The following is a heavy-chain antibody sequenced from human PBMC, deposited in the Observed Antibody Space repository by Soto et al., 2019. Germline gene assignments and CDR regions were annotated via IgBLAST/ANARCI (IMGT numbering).Heavy chain of an antibody. J-gene: IGHJ4*02. V-gene: IGHV3-53*01. Sequence: EVQLVPSGGGLIQPGGSLRLSCAASGFAVNSDYMSWVRQAPGKGLEWVSVIFGGGSTYYSDSVKGRFTISRDNSKNTVFLQMNSLRAEDRDVYYCVRTSRYWGQGTRVIVSP. CDR2: IFGGGST. D-gene: IGHD2-2*01. CDR3: VRTSRY. CDR1: GFAVNSDY.